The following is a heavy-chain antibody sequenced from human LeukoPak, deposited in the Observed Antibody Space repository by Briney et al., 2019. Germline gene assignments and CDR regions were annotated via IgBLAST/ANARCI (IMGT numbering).Heavy chain of an antibody. Sequence: GTSLRLSCAASGLTFSSNGMHWVRQAPGKGLEWVAVISYDGNDKDHADSVKGRFTISRDNSKNTLYLQMNSLRAEDTAVYYCAKAVGGYCSNPRCYGYGMDAWGQGTTVTVSS. D-gene: IGHD2-2*01. CDR3: AKAVGGYCSNPRCYGYGMDA. J-gene: IGHJ6*02. V-gene: IGHV3-30*18. CDR1: GLTFSSNG. CDR2: ISYDGNDK.